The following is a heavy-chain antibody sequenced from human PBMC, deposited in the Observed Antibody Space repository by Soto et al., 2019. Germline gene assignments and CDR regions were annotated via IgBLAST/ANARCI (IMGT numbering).Heavy chain of an antibody. CDR3: ARLEEEVATIYTKEASGTFDI. CDR2: MNPNSGNS. V-gene: IGHV1-8*01. D-gene: IGHD5-12*01. CDR1: GYTFTNSD. J-gene: IGHJ3*02. Sequence: GASVKVSCKASGYTFTNSDINWVRQATGQGLEWVGWMNPNSGNSGCAQKFQGRVTMTRNTSISTAYMELSSLRSEDTAVYYCARLEEEVATIYTKEASGTFDIWGQGTMVTVSS.